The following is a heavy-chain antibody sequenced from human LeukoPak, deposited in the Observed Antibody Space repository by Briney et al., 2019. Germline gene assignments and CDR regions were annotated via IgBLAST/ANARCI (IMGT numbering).Heavy chain of an antibody. CDR2: IRYDGSNK. D-gene: IGHD2-2*01. V-gene: IGHV3-30*02. CDR3: AKDAVVVPAEGYAFDI. Sequence: GGSLRLSCAASGFTFSSYGMHWVRQAPGKGLEWVAFIRYDGSNKYYADSVKGRFTISRDNSKNTLYLQMNSLRAEDTAVYYCAKDAVVVPAEGYAFDIWGQGTMVTVSS. J-gene: IGHJ3*02. CDR1: GFTFSSYG.